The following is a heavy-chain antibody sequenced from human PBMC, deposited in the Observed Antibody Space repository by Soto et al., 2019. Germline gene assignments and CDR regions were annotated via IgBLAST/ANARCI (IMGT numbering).Heavy chain of an antibody. CDR2: INPNSGGT. CDR1: GYTFTGYY. V-gene: IGHV1-2*04. J-gene: IGHJ6*03. D-gene: IGHD2-15*01. Sequence: ASVKVSCKASGYTFTGYYMHWVRQAPGQGLEWMGWINPNSGGTNYAQKFQGWVNMTRDTSISTAYMELSRLSSDDTAVYYCARDRSPRYCSGGSCYSFILMDVWGKGTTVTVSS. CDR3: ARDRSPRYCSGGSCYSFILMDV.